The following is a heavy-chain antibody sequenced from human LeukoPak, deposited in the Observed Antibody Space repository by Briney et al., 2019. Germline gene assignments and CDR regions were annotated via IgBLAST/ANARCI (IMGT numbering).Heavy chain of an antibody. V-gene: IGHV5-51*01. J-gene: IGHJ4*02. CDR1: GYTFTNYW. CDR2: IYPDDSDT. D-gene: IGHD3-10*01. CDR3: ARPRGRSWYPFDY. Sequence: GEALKISCKGSGYTFTNYWVGWVRQMPGKGLEWMGIIYPDDSDTRYSPSFEGQVTISADKSISTAYLQWSSLKASDSAMYYCARPRGRSWYPFDYWGQGTRVTVSS.